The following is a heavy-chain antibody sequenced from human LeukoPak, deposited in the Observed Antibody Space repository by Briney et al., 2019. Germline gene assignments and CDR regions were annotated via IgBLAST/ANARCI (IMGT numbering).Heavy chain of an antibody. CDR3: AQRSGSKYYYYGMDV. V-gene: IGHV3-48*03. Sequence: PGGSLRLSCAASGFTFSSYEMNWVRQAPGKGLEWVSYISSSGSTIYYADSVKGRFTISRDNAKNSLYPQMNSLRAEDTAVYYCAQRSGSKYYYYGMDVWGKGTTVTVSS. J-gene: IGHJ6*04. CDR2: ISSSGSTI. CDR1: GFTFSSYE.